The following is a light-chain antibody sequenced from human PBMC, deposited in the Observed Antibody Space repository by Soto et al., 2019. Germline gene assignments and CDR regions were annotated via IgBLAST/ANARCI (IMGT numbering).Light chain of an antibody. CDR2: EVN. J-gene: IGLJ1*01. V-gene: IGLV2-8*01. Sequence: QSVLTQPPSASGSPGQSVAISCTGTSSDVGGYNYVSWYQQHPGKAPKLMIYEVNKRPSGVPDRFSDSNSGNTASLTFPGLQAEDEADYYCSSYAGSSNVFGTGTKVTVL. CDR3: SSYAGSSNV. CDR1: SSDVGGYNY.